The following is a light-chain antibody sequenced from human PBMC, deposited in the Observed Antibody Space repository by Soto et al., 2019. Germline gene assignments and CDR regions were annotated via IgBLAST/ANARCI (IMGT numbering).Light chain of an antibody. CDR2: DIS. V-gene: IGKV3D-15*01. Sequence: EIVMTQSPATLSVSPGERATLSCRASQSVSSNLAWYQQKPGQAPSLLIYDISARVTGIPTRFSGSGSGTEFTLTISSLQSEDFAVYYCQQYNDWPLTFCGGTKVEIK. CDR1: QSVSSN. J-gene: IGKJ4*01. CDR3: QQYNDWPLT.